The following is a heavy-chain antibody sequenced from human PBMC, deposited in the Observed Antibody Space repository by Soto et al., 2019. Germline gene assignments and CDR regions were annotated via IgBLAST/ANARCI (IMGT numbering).Heavy chain of an antibody. CDR2: IYPGDSDA. J-gene: IGHJ5*02. CDR3: VVQQKLPWVNA. CDR1: GYTFSGYW. V-gene: IGHV5-51*01. Sequence: GESLKISCKGSGYTFSGYWIGWVRQMSGKGLEWMGIIYPGDSDARYSPSFQGQVAISADESITTAYLQWDSLKASDTAIYYCVVQQKLPWVNAWGQGTLVTVSS. D-gene: IGHD1-1*01.